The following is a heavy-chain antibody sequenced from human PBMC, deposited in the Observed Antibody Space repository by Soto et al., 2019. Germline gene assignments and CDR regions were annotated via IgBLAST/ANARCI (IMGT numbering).Heavy chain of an antibody. D-gene: IGHD3-22*01. CDR1: GDGFSNYG. CDR3: ARVWYYDSSGYYAFDY. V-gene: IGHV1-18*01. Sequence: QVQLVQSGAEAKKPGASVRVSCKASGDGFSNYGFSWVRQAPGQGLEWMGWISAYDGQTNYTKKFQGRVTMTTDTSSSTGYMELSSLRSDDTAVYYCARVWYYDSSGYYAFDYWGLGTLVTVSS. CDR2: ISAYDGQT. J-gene: IGHJ4*02.